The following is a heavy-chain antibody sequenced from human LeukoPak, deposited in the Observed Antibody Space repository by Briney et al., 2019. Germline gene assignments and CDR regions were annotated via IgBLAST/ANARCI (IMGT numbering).Heavy chain of an antibody. CDR1: GYTFTVYF. Sequence: ASVKVSCKASGYTFTVYFMHGVPRAPGQGLDWMGWINPNTGATTYAQKFQGRVTMTRDTCIGTAYMELSTVTSDDTAVYFCARVHATGYFSLDLGYWGQGTLVTVSS. D-gene: IGHD3-9*01. CDR2: INPNTGAT. CDR3: ARVHATGYFSLDLGY. J-gene: IGHJ4*02. V-gene: IGHV1-2*02.